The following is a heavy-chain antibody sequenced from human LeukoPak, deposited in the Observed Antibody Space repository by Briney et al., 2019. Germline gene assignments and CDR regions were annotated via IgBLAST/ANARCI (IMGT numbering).Heavy chain of an antibody. CDR1: GGTFSSYA. CDR2: IIPILGIA. Sequence: ASVKVSCKASGGTFSSYAISWVRQAPGQGLEWMGRIIPILGIANYAQKFQGRATITADKPTSTAYMELSGLRSGDTAVYYCARGGMTTVTTWDYGMDVWGQGTTVTVS. V-gene: IGHV1-69*04. D-gene: IGHD4-17*01. CDR3: ARGGMTTVTTWDYGMDV. J-gene: IGHJ6*02.